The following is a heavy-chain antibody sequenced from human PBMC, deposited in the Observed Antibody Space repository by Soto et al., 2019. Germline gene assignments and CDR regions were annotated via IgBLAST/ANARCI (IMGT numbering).Heavy chain of an antibody. Sequence: ETLSLTCTISCCSISNYYWSWIRQPPGKGLEWIGYIYYSGRTKYNPSLESRVTISVDTSRNQLSLKLSAVTAADTAVYYCARSPAGGTLTPYYYYGMDVWGQGTTVTVSS. CDR1: CCSISNYY. D-gene: IGHD3-9*01. J-gene: IGHJ6*02. CDR3: ARSPAGGTLTPYYYYGMDV. CDR2: IYYSGRT. V-gene: IGHV4-59*01.